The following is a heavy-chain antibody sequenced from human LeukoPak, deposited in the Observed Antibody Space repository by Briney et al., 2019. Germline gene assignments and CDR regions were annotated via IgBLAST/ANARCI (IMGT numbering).Heavy chain of an antibody. Sequence: GGSLRLSCAASGFTFSSYAMHWVRQAPGKGLAWLAVISYDGSNKYYADSMKGRFTISRDNSKNTLYLQMNSLRAEDTAVYYCATEAAAGYSVSYLDYWGQGTLVTVSS. CDR2: ISYDGSNK. CDR1: GFTFSSYA. D-gene: IGHD6-13*01. CDR3: ATEAAAGYSVSYLDY. V-gene: IGHV3-30-3*01. J-gene: IGHJ4*02.